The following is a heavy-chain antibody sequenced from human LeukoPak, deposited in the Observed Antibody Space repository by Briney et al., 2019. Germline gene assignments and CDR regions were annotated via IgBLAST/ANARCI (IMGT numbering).Heavy chain of an antibody. CDR1: GFTFSSYS. CDR2: IWYDGSNK. Sequence: GGSLRLSCAASGFTFSSYSMNWVRQAPGKGLEWVAVIWYDGSNKYYADSVKGRFTISRDNSKNTLYLQMNSLRAEDTAVYYCARGVVVVAATGMGDYWGQGTLVTVSS. D-gene: IGHD2-15*01. J-gene: IGHJ4*02. V-gene: IGHV3-33*08. CDR3: ARGVVVVAATGMGDY.